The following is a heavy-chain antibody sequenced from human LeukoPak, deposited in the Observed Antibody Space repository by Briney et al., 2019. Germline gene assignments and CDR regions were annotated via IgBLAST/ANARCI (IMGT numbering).Heavy chain of an antibody. CDR3: ARDRWFGELSADPLGHFDY. CDR2: ISSSGSTI. CDR1: GFTFSSYE. J-gene: IGHJ4*02. Sequence: PGGSLRLSCAASGFTFSSYEMNWVRQAPGKGLEWVSYISSSGSTIYYADSVKGRFTISRDNAKNSLYLQMNSLRAEDTAVYYYARDRWFGELSADPLGHFDYWGQGTLVTVSS. D-gene: IGHD3-10*01. V-gene: IGHV3-48*03.